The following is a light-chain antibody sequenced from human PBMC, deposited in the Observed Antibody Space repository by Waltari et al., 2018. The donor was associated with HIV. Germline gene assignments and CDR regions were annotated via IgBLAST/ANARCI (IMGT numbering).Light chain of an antibody. CDR3: QSADSSGNYQV. CDR2: KDS. Sequence: SYELTQPPLVSVSPGQTARITCSGDALPNQYAYWYQQKPGQAPVLVIYKDSERPSGIPERFSGSSSGTTVTLTISGVQAEDEADYYCQSADSSGNYQVFGGGTKLTVL. J-gene: IGLJ3*02. CDR1: ALPNQY. V-gene: IGLV3-25*03.